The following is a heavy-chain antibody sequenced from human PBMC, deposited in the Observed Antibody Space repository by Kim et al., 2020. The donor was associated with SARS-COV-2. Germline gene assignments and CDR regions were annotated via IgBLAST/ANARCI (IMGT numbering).Heavy chain of an antibody. D-gene: IGHD6-19*01. CDR3: ARAYSSGWYNWFDP. Sequence: ADSVQGRFTISRDNAKNTLYLQMNSLTAEDTAVYYCARAYSSGWYNWFDPWGQGTLVTVSS. J-gene: IGHJ5*02. V-gene: IGHV3-74*01.